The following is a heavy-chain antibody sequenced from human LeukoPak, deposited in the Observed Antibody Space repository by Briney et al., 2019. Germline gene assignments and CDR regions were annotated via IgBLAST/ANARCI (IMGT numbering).Heavy chain of an antibody. D-gene: IGHD3-22*01. V-gene: IGHV3-30*18. CDR1: GFTFSSYG. CDR3: AKDHQHYYGSSGYLDY. CDR2: LSYDGTKT. J-gene: IGHJ4*02. Sequence: PGGSLRLSCAASGFTFSSYGMHWVRQAPGKGLEWVAVLSYDGTKTGYVDSVKGRFTISRDNSRNTVYLQMNSLRADDTAMYYCAKDHQHYYGSSGYLDYWGQGTLVTVSS.